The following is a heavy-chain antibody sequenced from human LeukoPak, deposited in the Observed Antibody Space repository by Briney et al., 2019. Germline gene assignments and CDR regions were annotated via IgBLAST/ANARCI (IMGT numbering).Heavy chain of an antibody. Sequence: ASVKVSCKASGYTFTTYGISWVRQAPGQGLEWMGWISDYNGNTKYVQKFQGRVTITRDTSASTAYMELSSLRSEDTAVYYCCPGDSSGYYYKGDFDYWGQGTLVTVSS. CDR1: GYTFTTYG. D-gene: IGHD3-22*01. J-gene: IGHJ4*02. CDR2: ISDYNGNT. CDR3: CPGDSSGYYYKGDFDY. V-gene: IGHV1-18*01.